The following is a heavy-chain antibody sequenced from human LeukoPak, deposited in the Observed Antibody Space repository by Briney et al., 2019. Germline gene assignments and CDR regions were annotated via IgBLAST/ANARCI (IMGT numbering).Heavy chain of an antibody. D-gene: IGHD3-10*01. J-gene: IGHJ4*02. Sequence: GGSLRLSCAASGFTFSTYSMSWVRQAPGKGLEWVANIKQDGSEKYYVDSVKGRFTISRDNAKNSLYLQMNSLRAEDTAVYYCARDRYGSGSYYGYWGQGTLVTVSS. CDR2: IKQDGSEK. CDR1: GFTFSTYS. V-gene: IGHV3-7*01. CDR3: ARDRYGSGSYYGY.